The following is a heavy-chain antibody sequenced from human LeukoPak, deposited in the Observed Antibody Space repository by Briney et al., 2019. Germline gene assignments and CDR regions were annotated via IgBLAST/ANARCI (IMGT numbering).Heavy chain of an antibody. D-gene: IGHD7-27*01. Sequence: PSETLSLTCTVSGGSISSGDYYWSRIRQPPGKGLEWIGYIYYSGSTYYNPSLKSRVTISVDTSKNQFSLKLSSVTAADTAVYYCARGVFDGIWGIYPQATNWFDPWGQGTLVTVSS. CDR3: ARGVFDGIWGIYPQATNWFDP. CDR1: GGSISSGDYY. CDR2: IYYSGST. J-gene: IGHJ5*02. V-gene: IGHV4-30-4*01.